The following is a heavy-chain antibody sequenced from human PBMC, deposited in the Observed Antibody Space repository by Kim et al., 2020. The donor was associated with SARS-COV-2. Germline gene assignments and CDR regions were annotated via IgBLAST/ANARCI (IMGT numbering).Heavy chain of an antibody. V-gene: IGHV1-46*01. J-gene: IGHJ4*02. D-gene: IGHD5-18*01. Sequence: FQGRVTMTRDTSTSTVYMELSSLRSEDTAVYYCARDTLPRGYSYGYPDYWGQGTLVTVSS. CDR3: ARDTLPRGYSYGYPDY.